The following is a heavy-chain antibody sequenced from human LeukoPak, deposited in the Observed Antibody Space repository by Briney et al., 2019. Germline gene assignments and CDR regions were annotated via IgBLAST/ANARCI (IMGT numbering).Heavy chain of an antibody. CDR1: GFTFSSYG. D-gene: IGHD5-12*01. J-gene: IGHJ6*02. V-gene: IGHV3-33*01. CDR3: ARSYDFISHGMDV. Sequence: GGSLRLSCAASGFTFSSYGMHWVRQAPGKGLEWVAVIWYDGSNKYYADSVKGRFTISRDNSKNTLYLQMNSLRAEDTAVYYCARSYDFISHGMDVWGQGTTVTVSS. CDR2: IWYDGSNK.